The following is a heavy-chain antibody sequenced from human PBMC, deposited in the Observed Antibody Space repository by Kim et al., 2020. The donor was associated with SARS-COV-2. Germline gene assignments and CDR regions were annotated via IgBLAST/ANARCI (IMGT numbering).Heavy chain of an antibody. J-gene: IGHJ3*02. D-gene: IGHD2-2*01. CDR1: GYTFTSYD. V-gene: IGHV1-8*01. Sequence: ASVKVSCKASGYTFTSYDINWVRQATGQGLEWMGWMNPNSGNTGYAQKFQGRVTMTRNTSISTAYMELSSLRSEDTAVYYCARVPIVVVPAAMPDDAFDIWGQGTMVTVSS. CDR3: ARVPIVVVPAAMPDDAFDI. CDR2: MNPNSGNT.